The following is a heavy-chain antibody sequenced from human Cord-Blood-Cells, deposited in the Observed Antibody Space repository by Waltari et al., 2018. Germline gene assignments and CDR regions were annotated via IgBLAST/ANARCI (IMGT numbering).Heavy chain of an antibody. Sequence: QVQLVQSGAEVKKPGASVKVSCKASGYTFTSYAMHWVRQAPGQRLEWMGWINAGNGNTKYSQKFQGRVTITRDTSASTAYMELSSLRSEDTAVYYCARPYSSSWYYYYYGMDVWGQGTTVTVSS. CDR2: INAGNGNT. CDR3: ARPYSSSWYYYYYGMDV. CDR1: GYTFTSYA. J-gene: IGHJ6*02. D-gene: IGHD6-13*01. V-gene: IGHV1-3*01.